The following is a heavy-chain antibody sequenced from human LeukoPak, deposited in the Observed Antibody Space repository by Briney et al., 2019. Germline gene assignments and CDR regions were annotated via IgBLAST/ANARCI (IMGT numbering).Heavy chain of an antibody. D-gene: IGHD6-13*01. J-gene: IGHJ4*02. CDR3: ARSGRVFEFDY. CDR1: GFTFSSYS. V-gene: IGHV3-21*01. Sequence: GGSLRLSCAASGFTFSSYSMSWVRQAPGKGLEWVSSISSSSSYIYYADSVKGRFTISRDNAKNSLYLQMNSLRAEDTAVYYCARSGRVFEFDYWGQGTLVTVSS. CDR2: ISSSSSYI.